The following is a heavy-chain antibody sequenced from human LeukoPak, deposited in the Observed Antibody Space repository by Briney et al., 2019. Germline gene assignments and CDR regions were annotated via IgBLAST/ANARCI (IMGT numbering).Heavy chain of an antibody. J-gene: IGHJ6*02. Sequence: SETLSLTCTVSGGSLSSSYSYWGWIRQPPGKGLEWIGNIYYSGSTYYSPSLTSRVTVSVDTSENQFSLKLSSVTAADTAVYYCARAHSIASYYYGVDVWGQGTTVTVSS. V-gene: IGHV4-39*07. CDR1: GGSLSSSYSY. CDR2: IYYSGST. D-gene: IGHD2/OR15-2a*01. CDR3: ARAHSIASYYYGVDV.